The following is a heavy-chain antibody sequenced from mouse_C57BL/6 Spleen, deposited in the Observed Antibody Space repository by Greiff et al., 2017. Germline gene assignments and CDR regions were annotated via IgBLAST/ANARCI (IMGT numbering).Heavy chain of an antibody. CDR2: IYPGDGYT. CDR3: ERRGDYELDY. V-gene: IGHV1-80*01. CDR1: GYAFRSYW. Sequence: QVQLQQSGAELVKPGASVKISCKASGYAFRSYWMNWVKPRPGKGLEWIGQIYPGDGYTNYNGKFKGKATMAADKSSSKAYMQLSSLTAKDSEVYFGERRGDYELDYWGQGTTLTVSS. D-gene: IGHD2-4*01. J-gene: IGHJ2*01.